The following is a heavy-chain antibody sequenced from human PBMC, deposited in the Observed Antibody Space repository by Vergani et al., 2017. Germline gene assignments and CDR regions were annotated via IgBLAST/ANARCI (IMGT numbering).Heavy chain of an antibody. CDR1: GGSFSGYY. CDR3: ASDIRRRYCSSTSCFSP. Sequence: QVQLPQWGAGLLKPSETLSLTCADYGGSFSGYYWSWIRQTPGKGLEWIGEINHSVSTNYNPSLKCRVNISIDTPKNQFSQKLSPVTAADTAVYYCASDIRRRYCSSTSCFSPWGQGTLVTVSS. J-gene: IGHJ5*02. V-gene: IGHV4-34*01. D-gene: IGHD2-2*01. CDR2: INHSVST.